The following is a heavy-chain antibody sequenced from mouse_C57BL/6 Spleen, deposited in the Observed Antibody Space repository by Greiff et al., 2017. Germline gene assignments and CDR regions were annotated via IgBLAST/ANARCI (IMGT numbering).Heavy chain of an antibody. Sequence: QVQLQQPGAELVKPGASVKLSCKASGYTFTSYWMPWVKQRPGQGLEWIGMIHPNSGSTNYNEKFKSKATLTVDKSSSTAYMQLSSLTSEDSAVXYCAREVSSEAMDYWGQGTSVTVSA. D-gene: IGHD3-2*02. CDR3: AREVSSEAMDY. CDR1: GYTFTSYW. CDR2: IHPNSGST. V-gene: IGHV1-64*01. J-gene: IGHJ4*01.